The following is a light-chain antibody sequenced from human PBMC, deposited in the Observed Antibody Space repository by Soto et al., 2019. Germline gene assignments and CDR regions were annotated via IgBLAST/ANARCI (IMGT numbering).Light chain of an antibody. CDR2: DVS. CDR1: SSDVGYYNY. J-gene: IGLJ2*01. CDR3: SSYTTSSTVV. Sequence: QSVLTQPASVSGSPGQSITISCTGTSSDVGYYNYVSWYQQHPGKAPRLMIYDVSYRPSGVSNRFSGFKSGNTASLTISGLQAEDEADYYCSSYTTSSTVVFGGGTKLTVL. V-gene: IGLV2-14*03.